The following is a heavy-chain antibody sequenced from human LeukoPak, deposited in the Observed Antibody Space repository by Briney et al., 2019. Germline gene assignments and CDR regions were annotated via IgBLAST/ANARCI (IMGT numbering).Heavy chain of an antibody. Sequence: GGSLRLSCAASGFTFSSYGMHWVRQAPGKGLEWVAVISYDGSNKYYADSVKGRFTISRDNSKNTLYLQMNSLRAEDTAVYYWAKVGYCSGGSCSYGMDVWGKGTTVTVSS. D-gene: IGHD2-15*01. CDR3: AKVGYCSGGSCSYGMDV. J-gene: IGHJ6*04. CDR2: ISYDGSNK. V-gene: IGHV3-30*18. CDR1: GFTFSSYG.